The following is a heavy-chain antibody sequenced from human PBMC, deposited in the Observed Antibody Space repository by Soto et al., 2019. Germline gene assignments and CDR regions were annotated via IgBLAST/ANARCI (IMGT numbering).Heavy chain of an antibody. D-gene: IGHD2-8*02. V-gene: IGHV3-23*01. Sequence: PAGSMRLSCAACGFTCRSYDMTWVRKAPGKGLEWVSTILVGGSTHYPDSVKGRFTISRDNSKNTVFLQMNSLTAGDTAVYYCAKATATGGGAFDIRGQGTMVTVSS. CDR2: ILVGGST. J-gene: IGHJ3*02. CDR3: AKATATGGGAFDI. CDR1: GFTCRSYD.